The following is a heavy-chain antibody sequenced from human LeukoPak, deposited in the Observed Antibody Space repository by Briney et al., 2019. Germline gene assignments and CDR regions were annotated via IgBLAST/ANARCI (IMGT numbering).Heavy chain of an antibody. Sequence: PSETLSLTCTVSGGSISSYYWSWIRQPPGKGLEWIGYIYYSGSTNYNPSLKSRVTISVDTPKNQFSLQLTSVTAADTAVYYCARDDYRGVTNFDPWGQGTLVTVSS. CDR3: ARDDYRGVTNFDP. CDR1: GGSISSYY. V-gene: IGHV4-59*01. J-gene: IGHJ5*02. CDR2: IYYSGST. D-gene: IGHD3-10*01.